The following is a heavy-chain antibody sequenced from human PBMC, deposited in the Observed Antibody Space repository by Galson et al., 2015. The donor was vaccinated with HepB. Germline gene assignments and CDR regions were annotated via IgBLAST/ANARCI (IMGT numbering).Heavy chain of an antibody. Sequence: SLRLSCAASGFSFSSYGLHWVRQAPGKGLEWVSGITGSGDKTYYADSVKGRFTISRDSSKNTVSLQLNTLRAEDTAVYYCAKGAYYSSYALYGMDVWGQGTTVTVSS. J-gene: IGHJ6*02. CDR2: ITGSGDKT. D-gene: IGHD6-6*01. CDR1: GFSFSSYG. CDR3: AKGAYYSSYALYGMDV. V-gene: IGHV3-23*01.